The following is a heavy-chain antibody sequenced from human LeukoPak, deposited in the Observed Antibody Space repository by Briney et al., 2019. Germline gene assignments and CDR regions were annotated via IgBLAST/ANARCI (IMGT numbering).Heavy chain of an antibody. Sequence: ASVKVSCKASGYTFTSYGINWVRQAPGQGLEWMGWISAYNGNTNYAQKLQGRVTMTTDTSTSTAYMELSSLRSDDTAEYYCARVHEYYSSTSCYSGDAFYIWGEGTMVTVPS. CDR3: ARVHEYYSSTSCYSGDAFYI. J-gene: IGHJ3*02. CDR2: ISAYNGNT. V-gene: IGHV1-18*01. CDR1: GYTFTSYG. D-gene: IGHD2-2*02.